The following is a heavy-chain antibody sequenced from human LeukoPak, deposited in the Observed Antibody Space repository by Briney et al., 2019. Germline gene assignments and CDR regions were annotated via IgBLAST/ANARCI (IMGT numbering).Heavy chain of an antibody. CDR1: GFTFSDYY. CDR3: ARGGGGGWDIDI. CDR2: ISSSGITI. V-gene: IGHV3-11*01. D-gene: IGHD6-19*01. J-gene: IGHJ3*02. Sequence: PGGSLRLSCAASGFTFSDYYMNWIRQAPGKGLEWVSYISSSGITIYYADSVKGRFTISRDNAKNSLYLQMNSLRAEGTAVYYCARGGGGGWDIDIWGQGTMVTVSS.